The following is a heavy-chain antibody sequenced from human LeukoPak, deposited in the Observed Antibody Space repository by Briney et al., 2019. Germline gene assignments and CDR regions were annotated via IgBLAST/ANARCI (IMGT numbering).Heavy chain of an antibody. CDR1: GGSISSYY. J-gene: IGHJ5*02. Sequence: SETQSLTCTVSGGSISSYYWSWIRQPAGKGLEWIGRIYSSGSTNYNPSLKSRVTMSVDTSKNQFSLKLNSVTAADTAVYYCARAGYSGYDWNDPGGNWFDPWGQGTLVTVSS. CDR2: IYSSGST. V-gene: IGHV4-4*07. D-gene: IGHD5-12*01. CDR3: ARAGYSGYDWNDPGGNWFDP.